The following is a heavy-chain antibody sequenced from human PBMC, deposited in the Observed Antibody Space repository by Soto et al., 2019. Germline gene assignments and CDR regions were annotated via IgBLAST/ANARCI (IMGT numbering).Heavy chain of an antibody. CDR2: MNPNSDNT. J-gene: IGHJ4*02. CDR3: ARGRIFVFSAYQPPGSPDY. V-gene: IGHV1-8*01. CDR1: GYGFTSND. D-gene: IGHD5-12*01. Sequence: GASVKVSCKASGYGFTSNDINWVRQATGQGLEWMGWMNPNSDNTGYAHKFQGRLTMTRSTSTNTAYMELNSLTSEDTAVYFCARGRIFVFSAYQPPGSPDYSGPATPLTLSS.